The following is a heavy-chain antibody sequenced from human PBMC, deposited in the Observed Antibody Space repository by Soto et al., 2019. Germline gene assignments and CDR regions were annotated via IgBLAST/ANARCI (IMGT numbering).Heavy chain of an antibody. CDR1: GFTFSTYW. V-gene: IGHV3-7*01. CDR3: VRDWSTFWGMDV. CDR2: IKQDGSEK. Sequence: GGSLRLSCAASGFTFSTYWMNWVRQAPGKGLEWVANIKQDGSEKYYVDSVKGRFAISRDNAKDSPFLQMNNLRAEDTAVYYCVRDWSTFWGMDVWGQGTTVTVYS. J-gene: IGHJ6*02.